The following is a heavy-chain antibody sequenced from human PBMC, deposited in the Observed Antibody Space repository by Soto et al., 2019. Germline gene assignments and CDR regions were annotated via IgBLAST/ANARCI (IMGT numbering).Heavy chain of an antibody. CDR2: IYHSGST. CDR3: ARGRGPYCISTSCYSNWFDP. CDR1: GGSISSGGYS. Sequence: SEPLSLTCAVSGGSISSGGYSWSWIRQPPGKGLEWIGYIYHSGSTYYNPSLKSRVTISVDRSKNQFSLKLSSVTAADTAVYYCARGRGPYCISTSCYSNWFDPWGQGTLVTVSS. D-gene: IGHD2-2*01. J-gene: IGHJ5*02. V-gene: IGHV4-30-2*01.